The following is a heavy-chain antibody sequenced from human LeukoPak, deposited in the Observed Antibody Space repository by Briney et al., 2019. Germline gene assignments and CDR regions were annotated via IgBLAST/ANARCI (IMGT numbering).Heavy chain of an antibody. Sequence: GASVKVSCKASGGTFSSYAISWVRQAPGRGLEWMGGIIPIFGTANYAQKFQGRVTITADESTSTAYMELSSLRSEDTAVYYCARAQVCTSCYYGFDPWGQGTLVTVSS. CDR2: IIPIFGTA. CDR3: ARAQVCTSCYYGFDP. CDR1: GGTFSSYA. V-gene: IGHV1-69*13. J-gene: IGHJ5*02. D-gene: IGHD2-2*01.